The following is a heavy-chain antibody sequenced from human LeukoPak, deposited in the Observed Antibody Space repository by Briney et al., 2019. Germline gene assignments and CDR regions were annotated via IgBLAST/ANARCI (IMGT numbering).Heavy chain of an antibody. V-gene: IGHV4-61*08. CDR1: GGSISSGDYY. CDR3: AKGLAAAGTSGWFDP. J-gene: IGHJ5*02. D-gene: IGHD6-13*01. CDR2: IYYSGST. Sequence: PSETLSLTCTVSGGSISSGDYYWSWIRQPPGKGLEWIGYIYYSGSTNYNPSLKSRVTISVDTSKNQFSLKLSSVTAADTAVYYCAKGLAAAGTSGWFDPWGQGTLVTVSS.